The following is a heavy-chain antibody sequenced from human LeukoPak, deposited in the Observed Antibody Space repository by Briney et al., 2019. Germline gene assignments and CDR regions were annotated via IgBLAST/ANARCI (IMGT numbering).Heavy chain of an antibody. CDR3: ARARAAAGKGYFDS. J-gene: IGHJ4*02. D-gene: IGHD6-13*01. CDR1: GYNFGGYA. V-gene: IGHV1-18*01. CDR2: ISSYNGDT. Sequence: ASVKVSCKASGYNFGGYAISWVRQAPGQGLEWMGWISSYNGDTNYAQNLQGRVTMTTDTSTSTAYMELRSLRSDDTAVYYCARARAAAGKGYFDSWGQGTLVTVSS.